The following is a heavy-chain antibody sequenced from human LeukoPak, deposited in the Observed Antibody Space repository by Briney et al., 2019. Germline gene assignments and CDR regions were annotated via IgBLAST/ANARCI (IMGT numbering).Heavy chain of an antibody. J-gene: IGHJ5*02. CDR2: IYHSGST. D-gene: IGHD4-17*01. V-gene: IGHV4-38-2*02. Sequence: SETLSLTCTVSGYSISSGYYWGWIRQPPGKGLEWIGSIYHSGSTYYNPSLKSRVTISVDTSKNQFSLKLSSVTAADTAVYYCARITATVTPGSSGWFDPWGQGTLVTVSS. CDR3: ARITATVTPGSSGWFDP. CDR1: GYSISSGYY.